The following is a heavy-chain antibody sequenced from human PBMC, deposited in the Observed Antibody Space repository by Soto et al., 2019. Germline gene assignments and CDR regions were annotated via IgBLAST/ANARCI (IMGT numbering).Heavy chain of an antibody. CDR1: GFTFSDYY. CDR3: ASRRVTGAFDY. D-gene: IGHD1-26*01. V-gene: IGHV3-11*01. J-gene: IGHJ4*02. CDR2: ISSSGSTI. Sequence: GGSLRLSCAASGFTFSDYYMSWIRQAPGKGLEWVSYISSSGSTIYYADSVKGRFTISRDNAKNSLYLQMNSLRAEDTAGYYCASRRVTGAFDYWGQGTLVTVSS.